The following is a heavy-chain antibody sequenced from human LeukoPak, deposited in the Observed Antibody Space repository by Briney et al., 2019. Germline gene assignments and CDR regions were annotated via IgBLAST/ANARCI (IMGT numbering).Heavy chain of an antibody. V-gene: IGHV1-46*01. Sequence: ASVKVSCKASGYTFTSYYMHWVRQAPGQGLEWMGIINPSGGSTSYAQKFQGRVTMTRDTSTSTVYMELSSLRSEDTAVYYCARNGPYDSSGSGAFDIWGQGTMVTVSS. CDR3: ARNGPYDSSGSGAFDI. CDR1: GYTFTSYY. CDR2: INPSGGST. J-gene: IGHJ3*02. D-gene: IGHD3-22*01.